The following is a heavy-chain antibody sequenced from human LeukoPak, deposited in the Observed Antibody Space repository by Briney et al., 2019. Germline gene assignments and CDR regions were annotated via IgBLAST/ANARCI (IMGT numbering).Heavy chain of an antibody. CDR2: ISYDGSNK. CDR3: ARENWDYYDSSGYHNNFDY. Sequence: GRSLRLSCAASGFTFSSYAMHWVRQAPDKGLEWVAVISYDGSNKYYADSVKGRFTISRDNSKNTLYLQMNSLRAEDTAVYYCARENWDYYDSSGYHNNFDYWGQGTLVTVSS. D-gene: IGHD3-22*01. J-gene: IGHJ4*02. V-gene: IGHV3-30-3*01. CDR1: GFTFSSYA.